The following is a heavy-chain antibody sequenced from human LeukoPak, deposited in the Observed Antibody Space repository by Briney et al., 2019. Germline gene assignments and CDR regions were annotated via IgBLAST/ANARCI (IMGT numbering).Heavy chain of an antibody. J-gene: IGHJ6*03. CDR2: ISAYNGNT. D-gene: IGHD5-12*01. Sequence: ASVKVSCKASGYTFTNYGISWVRQAPGQGLEWMGWISAYNGNTNYAQKLQGRVTMTTDTSTSSAYMELRSLRSDDTAVYYCARGLNSGVPTIASYYYMDVWGKGTTVTISS. CDR3: ARGLNSGVPTIASYYYMDV. CDR1: GYTFTNYG. V-gene: IGHV1-18*01.